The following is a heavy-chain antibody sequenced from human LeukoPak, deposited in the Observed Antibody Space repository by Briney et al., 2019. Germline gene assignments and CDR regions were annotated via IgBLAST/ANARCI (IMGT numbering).Heavy chain of an antibody. CDR1: GFTFSNAW. D-gene: IGHD3-10*01. V-gene: IGHV3-15*01. Sequence: NPGGSLRLSCAASGFTFSNAWMRWVRQAPGKGLEWVGRIKSKTDGGTTDYAAPVKGRFTISRDDSKNTLYLQMNSLKTEDTAVYYCTTDPLTMVRGLISTWFDPWGQGTLVTVSS. J-gene: IGHJ5*02. CDR3: TTDPLTMVRGLISTWFDP. CDR2: IKSKTDGGTT.